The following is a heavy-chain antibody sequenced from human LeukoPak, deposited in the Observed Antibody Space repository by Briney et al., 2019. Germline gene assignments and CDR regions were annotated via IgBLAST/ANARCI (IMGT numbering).Heavy chain of an antibody. CDR1: GFTFSSYA. J-gene: IGHJ4*02. Sequence: GGSLRLSCAASGFTFSSYAMSWVRQAPGKGPEWVSAITGSGGSRYYADSVKGRFTISRDNSKNTLYLQMNSLRAEDTAVYYCARVTMVRGVMDYWGQGTLVTVSS. D-gene: IGHD3-10*01. V-gene: IGHV3-23*01. CDR3: ARVTMVRGVMDY. CDR2: ITGSGGSR.